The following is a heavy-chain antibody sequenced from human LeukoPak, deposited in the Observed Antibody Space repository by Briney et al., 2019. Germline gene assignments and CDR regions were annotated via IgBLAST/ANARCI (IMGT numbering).Heavy chain of an antibody. J-gene: IGHJ4*02. V-gene: IGHV4-59*08. CDR3: ARGGAVAGRESYYFDY. CDR1: GGSISNYY. Sequence: SETLSLTCTVSGGSISNYYWNWIRQPPGKGLEWIGYIYYSGSSNYNPSLKSRVTISVDTSKNLFSLKLSSVTAADTAVYYCARGGAVAGRESYYFDYWGQGTLVTVSS. CDR2: IYYSGSS. D-gene: IGHD6-19*01.